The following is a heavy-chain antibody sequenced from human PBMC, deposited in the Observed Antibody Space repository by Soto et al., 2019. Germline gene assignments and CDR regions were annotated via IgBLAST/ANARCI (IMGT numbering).Heavy chain of an antibody. J-gene: IGHJ4*02. CDR2: MNPNSGNT. Sequence: QVQLVQSGAEVKKPGASVKVSCKASGYTFTSYDINWVRQATGQGLEWMGWMNPNSGNTGYAQKFQGRVTMTRNTAISTAYRDLSSLRAEDTSVYSCAREYSGGWAKDWGSGPVVNVSS. CDR3: AREYSGGWAKD. D-gene: IGHD6-19*01. CDR1: GYTFTSYD. V-gene: IGHV1-8*01.